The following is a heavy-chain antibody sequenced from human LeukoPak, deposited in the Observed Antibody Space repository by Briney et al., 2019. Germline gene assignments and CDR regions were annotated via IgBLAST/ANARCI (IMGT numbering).Heavy chain of an antibody. V-gene: IGHV4-34*01. D-gene: IGHD2-15*01. J-gene: IGHJ5*02. CDR2: INHSGST. CDR1: GGSFSGYY. Sequence: KPSETLSLTCAVYGGSFSGYYWIWIRPPPAKGLEWVGEINHSGSTNYNPSLKRRVNIPVDSSKQQSTLQLSSVTAADTAVYYCARVRCSGGSCYGWFDPWGQGTLVTVSS. CDR3: ARVRCSGGSCYGWFDP.